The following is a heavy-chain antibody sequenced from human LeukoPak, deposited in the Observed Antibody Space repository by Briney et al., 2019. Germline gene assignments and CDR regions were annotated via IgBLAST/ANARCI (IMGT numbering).Heavy chain of an antibody. CDR2: ISAGSGTI. V-gene: IGHV3-48*01. CDR1: EFTFSIYG. Sequence: GGSLRLSCAVSEFTFSIYGMNWVRQAPGKGLEWVSYISAGSGTISYADSVKGRFTFSRDNAQNSLYLQMNSLRAEDTAVYYCARRKDSGSQSHDYWGQGTLVTVSS. D-gene: IGHD1-26*01. CDR3: ARRKDSGSQSHDY. J-gene: IGHJ4*02.